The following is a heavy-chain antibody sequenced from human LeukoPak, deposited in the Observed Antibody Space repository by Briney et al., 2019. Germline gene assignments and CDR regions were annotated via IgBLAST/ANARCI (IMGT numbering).Heavy chain of an antibody. J-gene: IGHJ6*02. V-gene: IGHV1-8*01. CDR3: ARGGPFSWFGELSWGYYYYYGMDV. CDR2: MNPNSGNT. Sequence: ASVKVCCKASGYTFTSDDINWVRQATGQGLEWMGWMNPNSGNTGYAQKFQGRVTMTRNTSISTAYMELSSLRSEDTAVYYCARGGPFSWFGELSWGYYYYYGMDVWGQGTTVTDSS. CDR1: GYTFTSDD. D-gene: IGHD3-10*01.